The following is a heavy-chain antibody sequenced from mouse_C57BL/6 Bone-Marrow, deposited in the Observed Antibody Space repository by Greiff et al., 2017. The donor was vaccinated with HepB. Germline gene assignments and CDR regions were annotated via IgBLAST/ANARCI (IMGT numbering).Heavy chain of an antibody. D-gene: IGHD1-1*01. CDR1: GFTFSDFY. V-gene: IGHV7-1*01. CDR3: ARIGDFISYFDV. CDR2: SRNKANDYTT. Sequence: EVQGVESGGGLVQSGRSLRLSCATSGFTFSDFYMEWVRQAPGKGLEWIAASRNKANDYTTEYSASVKGRFIVSRDTSQSILYLQMNALRAEDTAIYYCARIGDFISYFDVWGTGTTVTVSS. J-gene: IGHJ1*03.